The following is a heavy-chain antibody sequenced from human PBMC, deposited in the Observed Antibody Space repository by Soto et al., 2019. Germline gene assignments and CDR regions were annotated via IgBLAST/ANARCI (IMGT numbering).Heavy chain of an antibody. CDR3: VNGLQYDTFDI. Sequence: EVQLLESGGGLVQPGGSLRLSCAASGYTFSNYGMSWVRQAPGKGLEWVSGISGSGGSTYFADSVKGRFTTSRDNSRSTRYLQMNRLRAEDTAVYYCVNGLQYDTFDIWGQGAMVTVSS. V-gene: IGHV3-23*01. D-gene: IGHD1-1*01. J-gene: IGHJ3*02. CDR1: GYTFSNYG. CDR2: ISGSGGST.